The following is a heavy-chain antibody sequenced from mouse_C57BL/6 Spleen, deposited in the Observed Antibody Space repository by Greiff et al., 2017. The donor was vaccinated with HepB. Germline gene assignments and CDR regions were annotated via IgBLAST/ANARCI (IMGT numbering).Heavy chain of an antibody. D-gene: IGHD2-3*01. CDR1: GYTFTSYW. J-gene: IGHJ4*01. Sequence: QVQLQQPGAELVKPGASVKLSCKASGYTFTSYWMHWVKQRPGQGLEWIGMIHPNSGSTNYNEKFKSKATLTVDKSSSTAYMQLSSLTSEDSAVYYCASEGLYGGYSYAMDYWGQGTSVTVSS. CDR3: ASEGLYGGYSYAMDY. CDR2: IHPNSGST. V-gene: IGHV1-64*01.